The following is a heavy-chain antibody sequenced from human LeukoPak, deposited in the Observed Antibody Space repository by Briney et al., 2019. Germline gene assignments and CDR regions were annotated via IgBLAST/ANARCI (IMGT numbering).Heavy chain of an antibody. D-gene: IGHD3-3*01. V-gene: IGHV1-24*01. CDR3: ATARRFLEPGDY. CDR1: GYTLTELS. J-gene: IGHJ4*02. Sequence: ASVKVSCKVSGYTLTELSMHWVRQAPGKGLEWMGGFDPEDGETIYAQKFQGRVTMTEDTSTDTAYMELSSLGSEDTAVYYCATARRFLEPGDYWGQGTLVTVSS. CDR2: FDPEDGET.